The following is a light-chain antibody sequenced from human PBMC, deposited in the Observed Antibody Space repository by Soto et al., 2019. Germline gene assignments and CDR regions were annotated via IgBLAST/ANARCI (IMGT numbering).Light chain of an antibody. V-gene: IGKV3-11*01. J-gene: IGKJ1*01. CDR3: QQRSNWPPIT. CDR2: DAT. CDR1: QSVIRY. Sequence: EIVLTQSPATLSLSPGERATLSCRASQSVIRYLVWYQQKPGQAPRLLIYDATNRATGIPARFSGSGSGTDFTLTISSLEPEDFAVYYCQQRSNWPPITFGQGTKVEIK.